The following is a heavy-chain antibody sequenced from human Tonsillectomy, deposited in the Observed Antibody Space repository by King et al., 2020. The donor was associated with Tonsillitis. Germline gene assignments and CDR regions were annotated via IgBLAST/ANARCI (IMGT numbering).Heavy chain of an antibody. V-gene: IGHV3-11*05. CDR3: ARDFEVGAWNAFDI. CDR1: GFTFRDYY. J-gene: IGHJ3*02. D-gene: IGHD1-26*01. CDR2: ISSSSSYT. Sequence: VQLVESGGGLVKPGGSLRLSCAASGFTFRDYYMSWIRQAPGKGLEWVSYISSSSSYTNYADCVKGRFTISRDNAKNSLYLQMNSLRAEDPAVYYCARDFEVGAWNAFDIWGQGTMVTVSS.